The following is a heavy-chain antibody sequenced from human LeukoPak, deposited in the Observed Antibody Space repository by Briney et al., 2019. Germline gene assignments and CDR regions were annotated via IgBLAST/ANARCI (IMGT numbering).Heavy chain of an antibody. Sequence: ASVKVSCKASGYTFTGYYMHWVRQAPGQGLEWMGWINPNSGGTNYAQKFQGRVTMTRDTSISTAYMELSRLRSDDTAVYYRARVIYERVPPDYWGQGTLVTVSS. CDR3: ARVIYERVPPDY. D-gene: IGHD2/OR15-2a*01. CDR1: GYTFTGYY. V-gene: IGHV1-2*02. CDR2: INPNSGGT. J-gene: IGHJ4*02.